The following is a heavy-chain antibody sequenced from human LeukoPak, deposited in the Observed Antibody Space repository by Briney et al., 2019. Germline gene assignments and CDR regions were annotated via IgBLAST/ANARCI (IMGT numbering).Heavy chain of an antibody. V-gene: IGHV3-23*01. J-gene: IGHJ5*02. CDR3: AHTPQGSIAARGDFDP. Sequence: GGSLRLSCTGSGFTFSNYAMSWVRQAPGKGLEWVSAISGGGVKTYYADSVKGRFTISRDNSKNTLYLQMNSLRAEDTAVYYCAHTPQGSIAARGDFDPWGQGTLVTVSS. CDR1: GFTFSNYA. CDR2: ISGGGVKT. D-gene: IGHD6-6*01.